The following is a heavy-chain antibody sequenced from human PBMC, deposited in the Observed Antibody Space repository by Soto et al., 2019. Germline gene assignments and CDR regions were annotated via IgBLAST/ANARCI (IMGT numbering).Heavy chain of an antibody. CDR3: AKSYYDFWSGYVPVMDV. D-gene: IGHD3-3*01. CDR2: ISGSGGST. Sequence: PGGSLRLSCAASGFTFSSYAMSWVRQAPGKGLEWVSAISGSGGSTYYADSVKGRFTISRDNSKNTLYLQMNSLRAEDTAVYYCAKSYYDFWSGYVPVMDVSGQGTTVTVYS. CDR1: GFTFSSYA. J-gene: IGHJ6*02. V-gene: IGHV3-23*01.